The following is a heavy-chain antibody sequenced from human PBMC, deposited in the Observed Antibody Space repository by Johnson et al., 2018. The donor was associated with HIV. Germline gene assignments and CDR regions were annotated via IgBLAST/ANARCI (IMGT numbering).Heavy chain of an antibody. Sequence: VQLVESGGGVVRPGGSLRLSCAASGFSFDDYGMSWVRQAPGKGLEWVSTISGSDSTIYYADSVKGRFTISRDNAKNSLYLQMNSLRAEDTAVYYCARGTTGQYHYDAFDIWGQGTMVTVSS. CDR1: GFSFDDYG. D-gene: IGHD1-14*01. V-gene: IGHV3-48*04. J-gene: IGHJ3*02. CDR2: ISGSDSTI. CDR3: ARGTTGQYHYDAFDI.